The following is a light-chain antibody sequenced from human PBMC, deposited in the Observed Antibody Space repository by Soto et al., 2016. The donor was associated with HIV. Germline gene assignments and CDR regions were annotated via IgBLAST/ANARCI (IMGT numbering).Light chain of an antibody. V-gene: IGLV3-1*01. CDR3: QAWDSSTVV. CDR2: QHT. CDR1: KLGDKY. Sequence: SFELTQPSSVSVSPGQTASITCSGDKLGDKYASWYQQKPGQSPVLVIYQHTKRPSGIPERFSGSNSGNTATLTISGTQAMDEADYYCQAWDSSTVVFGGGTKLTVL. J-gene: IGLJ2*01.